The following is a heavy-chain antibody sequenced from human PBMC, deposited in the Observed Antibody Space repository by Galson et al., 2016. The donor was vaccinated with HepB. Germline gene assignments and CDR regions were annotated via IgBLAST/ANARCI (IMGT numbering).Heavy chain of an antibody. D-gene: IGHD1-7*01. CDR3: ARGETGTTLD. CDR1: GFTFYTFA. CDR2: ISFDGNNK. Sequence: SLRLSCAASGFTFYTFAMHWVRQSPGKGPECVAVISFDGNNKYYADSVRGRFSISRDNPRNTLYLQMNSLTAEDTAVYYCARGETGTTLDWGQGSLVPVSS. V-gene: IGHV3-30-3*01. J-gene: IGHJ4*02.